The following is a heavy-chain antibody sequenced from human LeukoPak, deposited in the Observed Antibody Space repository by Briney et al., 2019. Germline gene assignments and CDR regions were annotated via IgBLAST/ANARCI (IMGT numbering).Heavy chain of an antibody. D-gene: IGHD3-16*01. J-gene: IGHJ3*02. Sequence: ASVMVSCKTSGYTFNTFGINWVRQAPDQGLEWMGWISTYNERRDYSEKFQGRIAFTTDTATTTVYMELTALTATDTAVYYCARDPPWGTGFAYAFDIWGQGTVVVVSS. V-gene: IGHV1-18*01. CDR3: ARDPPWGTGFAYAFDI. CDR1: GYTFNTFG. CDR2: ISTYNERR.